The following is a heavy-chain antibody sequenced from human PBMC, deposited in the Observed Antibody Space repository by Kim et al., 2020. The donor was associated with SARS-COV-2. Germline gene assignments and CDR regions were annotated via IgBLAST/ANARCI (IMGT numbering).Heavy chain of an antibody. J-gene: IGHJ4*02. Sequence: NDTPPLKSRTTMAVDTSKNQFSLKLTSVTAADTAVYYCARREAGANYLDSWGQGTLVTVSS. D-gene: IGHD2-2*01. V-gene: IGHV4-34*10. CDR3: ARREAGANYLDS.